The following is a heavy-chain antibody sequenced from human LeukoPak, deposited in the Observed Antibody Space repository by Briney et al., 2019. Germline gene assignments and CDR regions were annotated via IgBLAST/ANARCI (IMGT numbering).Heavy chain of an antibody. CDR2: MNPDSGNT. J-gene: IGHJ4*02. CDR3: GRGQWQELHDY. CDR1: GFIFTSYD. Sequence: ASVKVSCKTSGFIFTSYDIYWVRRAPGQGLEWMGWMNPDSGNTAYAQKFQGRVSMTRDTSISTAFMVLSSLTSDDTAVYYCGRGQWQELHDYWGQGTLVIVSS. V-gene: IGHV1-8*01. D-gene: IGHD6-19*01.